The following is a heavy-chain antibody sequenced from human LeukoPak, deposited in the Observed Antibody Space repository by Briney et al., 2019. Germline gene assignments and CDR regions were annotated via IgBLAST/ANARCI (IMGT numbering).Heavy chain of an antibody. CDR1: GFTFSSYA. D-gene: IGHD5-18*01. CDR3: ARGYSYGLNY. Sequence: GRSLRLSCAASGFTFSSYAMHWVRQAPGKGLEWVAVISYDGSNKYYADSVKGRFTISRDNSKNRLYLQMNSLRAEDTAVYYCARGYSYGLNYWGQGTLVTVSS. CDR2: ISYDGSNK. V-gene: IGHV3-30*04. J-gene: IGHJ4*02.